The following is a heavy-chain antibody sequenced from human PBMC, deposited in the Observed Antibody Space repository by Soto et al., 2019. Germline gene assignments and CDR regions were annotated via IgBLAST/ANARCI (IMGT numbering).Heavy chain of an antibody. D-gene: IGHD2-8*01. CDR2: IYYSGST. V-gene: IGHV4-31*03. Sequence: PSETLSLTCTVSGGAISSGGYYWSWIRQHPGKGLEWIGYIYYSGSTYYNPSLKSRVTISVDTSKNQFSLKLSSVTAADTAVYYCARADGESGYCTNGLGAGLDGWGQGSXVTVCS. J-gene: IGHJ6*02. CDR1: GGAISSGGYY. CDR3: ARADGESGYCTNGLGAGLDG.